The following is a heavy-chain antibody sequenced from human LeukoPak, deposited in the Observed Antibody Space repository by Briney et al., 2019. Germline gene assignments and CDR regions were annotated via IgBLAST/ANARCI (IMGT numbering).Heavy chain of an antibody. V-gene: IGHV4-59*08. Sequence: ETLTLTCTVSGGSISSYYWSWIRQPPGKGLEWIGYIYYSGSTNYNPSLKSRVTISVDTSKNQFSLKLSSVTAADTAVYYCARHDFWSGYYTFDYWGQGTLVTVSS. CDR2: IYYSGST. D-gene: IGHD3-3*01. J-gene: IGHJ4*02. CDR1: GGSISSYY. CDR3: ARHDFWSGYYTFDY.